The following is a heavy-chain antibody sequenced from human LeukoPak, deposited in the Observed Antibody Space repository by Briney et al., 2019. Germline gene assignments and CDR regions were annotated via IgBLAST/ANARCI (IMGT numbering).Heavy chain of an antibody. CDR1: GGSFSGYY. J-gene: IGHJ4*02. D-gene: IGHD4-17*01. Sequence: SETLSLTCAVYGGSFSGYYWSWIRQPPGKGLEWIGEINHSGSTNYNPSLKSRVTISVDTSKNQFSLKLSSVTAADTAAYYCARDYGDYVVDYWGQGTLVTVSS. CDR2: INHSGST. V-gene: IGHV4-34*01. CDR3: ARDYGDYVVDY.